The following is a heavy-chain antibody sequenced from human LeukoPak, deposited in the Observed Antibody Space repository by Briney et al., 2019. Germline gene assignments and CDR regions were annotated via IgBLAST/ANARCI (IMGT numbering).Heavy chain of an antibody. J-gene: IGHJ2*01. CDR2: IYSGGGT. V-gene: IGHV3-66*01. CDR3: ARGGTYWYFDL. CDR1: GFTVSGNY. D-gene: IGHD3-16*01. Sequence: GGSLRLSCAASGFTVSGNYMAWVRQAPGKGLERVSVIYSGGGTYYAVSVRGRFTVSRDNSKNTLYLQMNTLRAEDTAVYYCARGGTYWYFDLWGRGTLVTVSS.